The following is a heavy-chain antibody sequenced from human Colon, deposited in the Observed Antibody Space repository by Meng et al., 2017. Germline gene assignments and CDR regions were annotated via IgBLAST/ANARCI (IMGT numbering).Heavy chain of an antibody. CDR1: GGSFSGYY. V-gene: IGHV4-34*01. CDR3: ARERLSSGWYGGRWFDP. Sequence: QLQIQQGGAGLLKPSETLSLTCAVYGGSFSGYYWSWIRQPPGKGLEWIGEINHSGSTNYNPSLKSRVTISVDTSKNQFSLKLSSVTAADTAVYYCARERLSSGWYGGRWFDPWGQGTLVTVSS. D-gene: IGHD6-19*01. J-gene: IGHJ5*02. CDR2: INHSGST.